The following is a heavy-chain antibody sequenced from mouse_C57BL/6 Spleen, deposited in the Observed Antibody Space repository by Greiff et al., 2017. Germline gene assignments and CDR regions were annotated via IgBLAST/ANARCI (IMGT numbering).Heavy chain of an antibody. CDR3: AINYGSSLFAY. Sequence: VQLQQSGPVLVKPGASVKMSCKASGYTFTDYYMNWVKQSHGKSLEWIGVINPYNGGTSYNQKFKGKATLTVDKSSSTAYMELNSLTSEDSAVYYCAINYGSSLFAYWGQGTLVTVSA. J-gene: IGHJ3*01. CDR2: INPYNGGT. CDR1: GYTFTDYY. D-gene: IGHD1-1*01. V-gene: IGHV1-19*01.